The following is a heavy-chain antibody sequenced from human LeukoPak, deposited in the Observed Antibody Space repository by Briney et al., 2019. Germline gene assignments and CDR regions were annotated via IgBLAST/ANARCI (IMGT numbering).Heavy chain of an antibody. Sequence: ASVKVSCKASGGTFSSYAISWVRQAPGQGLEWMGGIIPIFGTANYAQKFQGRVTITADESTRTAYMELSSLRSEDTAVYYCARTIVGATSWFDPWGQGTLVTVSS. D-gene: IGHD1-26*01. J-gene: IGHJ5*02. V-gene: IGHV1-69*13. CDR1: GGTFSSYA. CDR3: ARTIVGATSWFDP. CDR2: IIPIFGTA.